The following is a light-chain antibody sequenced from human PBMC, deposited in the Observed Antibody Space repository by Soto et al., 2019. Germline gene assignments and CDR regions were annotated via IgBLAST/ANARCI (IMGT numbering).Light chain of an antibody. J-gene: IGKJ3*01. CDR2: DAS. Sequence: DIQMTQSPSSLSASVGDRVTISCQASQDISNYLNWYQQKPGKAPELLIYDASNLETGVPSRFSGSGSGTDFTFTINSLQPEDIATYYCQQYDNLPVTFGPGTKVDIK. V-gene: IGKV1-33*01. CDR3: QQYDNLPVT. CDR1: QDISNY.